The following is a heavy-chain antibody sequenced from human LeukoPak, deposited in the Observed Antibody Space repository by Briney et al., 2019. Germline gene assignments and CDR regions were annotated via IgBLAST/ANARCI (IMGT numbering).Heavy chain of an antibody. J-gene: IGHJ3*02. CDR3: ARYLARNAFDI. Sequence: SETLSLTCTVSAGSISSGGYYWNWIRQHPGKGLEWVGYIYYSGSTYYNPSLKSRVIISVDTSENQFSLRLSSVTAADTAVYYCARYLARNAFDIWGQGTMVTVSS. CDR2: IYYSGST. V-gene: IGHV4-31*03. CDR1: AGSISSGGYY.